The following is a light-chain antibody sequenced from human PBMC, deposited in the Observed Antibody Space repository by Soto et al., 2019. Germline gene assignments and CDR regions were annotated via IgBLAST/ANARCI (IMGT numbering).Light chain of an antibody. J-gene: IGKJ1*01. Sequence: DIVMTQSPDSLAVSLGERATINCKSSQSVLYNSNNKNYLAWYQQKPGQPPKLLIYWASTRESGVPDRFSGSGSGTDFILTISSLQAEDVAVYYCQQYYSTPWTFGQGTKVEIK. CDR1: QSVLYNSNNKNY. V-gene: IGKV4-1*01. CDR3: QQYYSTPWT. CDR2: WAS.